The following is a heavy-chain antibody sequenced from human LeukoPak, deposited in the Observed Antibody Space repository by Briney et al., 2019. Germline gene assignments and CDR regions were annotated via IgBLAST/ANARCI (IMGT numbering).Heavy chain of an antibody. Sequence: SETLSLTCTVSGYSISSGYYWGWIRQPPGKGLEWIGEIYHSGSTNYNPSLKSRVTISVDKSKNQFSLKLSSVTAADTAVYYCARGTPYYDSSGYYDYWGQGTLVTVSS. D-gene: IGHD3-22*01. J-gene: IGHJ4*02. V-gene: IGHV4-38-2*02. CDR2: IYHSGST. CDR1: GYSISSGYY. CDR3: ARGTPYYDSSGYYDY.